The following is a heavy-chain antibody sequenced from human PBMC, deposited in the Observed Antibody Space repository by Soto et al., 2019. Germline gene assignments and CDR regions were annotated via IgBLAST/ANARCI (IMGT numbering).Heavy chain of an antibody. J-gene: IGHJ4*02. D-gene: IGHD2-8*01. CDR3: VHHGGVPYYHDF. Sequence: SETLSLTCAVSGGSLSISSWWIWVRQPPGKTLEWLGEIFYSGSTKYNPSLNSRVTISADQSKNDFSLRLSSVNAADTAVYYCVHHGGVPYYHDFWGQGMLVTVSS. V-gene: IGHV4-4*02. CDR2: IFYSGST. CDR1: GGSLSISSW.